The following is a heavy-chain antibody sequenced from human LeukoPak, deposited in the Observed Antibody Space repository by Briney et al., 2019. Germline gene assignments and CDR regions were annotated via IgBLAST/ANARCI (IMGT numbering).Heavy chain of an antibody. V-gene: IGHV2-5*02. CDR3: AHSRRGRFADYYFDY. CDR2: IYWDDDK. CDR1: GFSYTTSRAG. J-gene: IGHJ4*02. Sequence: SGPTLVKPTQSLTLTCTFSGFSYTTSRAGVGWIRQSPGKALDWLALIYWDDDKRYSPSLKTRLTISKGTSEHEVVLTMTNMDLLDTATYYCAHSRRGRFADYYFDYWGQGTLVTVSS. D-gene: IGHD3-10*01.